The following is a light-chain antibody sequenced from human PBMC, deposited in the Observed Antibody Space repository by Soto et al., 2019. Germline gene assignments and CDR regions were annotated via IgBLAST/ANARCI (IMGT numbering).Light chain of an antibody. J-gene: IGLJ1*01. V-gene: IGLV2-14*01. CDR2: DVT. CDR1: TSDIGGYDY. CDR3: SSYTTSSSYV. Sequence: QSALTQPASVSGSPGQSITISCAGTTSDIGGYDYVSWYQHHPGKAPKLIIYDVTRRPSGVSPRFSGSKSGNTASLTISGLQPEDEADYYCSSYTTSSSYVFGTGTKVTAL.